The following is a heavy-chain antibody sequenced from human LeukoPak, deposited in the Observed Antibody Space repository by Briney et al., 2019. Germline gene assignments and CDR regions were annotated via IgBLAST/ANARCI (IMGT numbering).Heavy chain of an antibody. Sequence: GGSLRLSFAASGFTFSSYVMNWVRQAPGKGLEWVSYISSSSTTIYYADPVKGRFTISRDNAKNSLYLQMNSLRAEDTAVYFCARGYCSGGRRSIFDYWGQGTLVTVSS. CDR1: GFTFSSYV. V-gene: IGHV3-48*04. D-gene: IGHD2-15*01. CDR2: ISSSSTTI. CDR3: ARGYCSGGRRSIFDY. J-gene: IGHJ4*02.